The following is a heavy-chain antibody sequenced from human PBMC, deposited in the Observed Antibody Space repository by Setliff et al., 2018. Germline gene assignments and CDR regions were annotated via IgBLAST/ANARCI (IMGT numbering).Heavy chain of an antibody. Sequence: PSETLSLTCIVSGASIREYYWSWVRQPPGKGLEWIGRINTSGTTRYNPSLRSRATLSVDESMNRFSLNLNSVTAADTAVYYCAGGLPGDYDFNCFDTWGQGALVTVSS. J-gene: IGHJ5*02. V-gene: IGHV4-4*07. CDR1: GASIREYY. D-gene: IGHD3-3*01. CDR2: INTSGTT. CDR3: AGGLPGDYDFNCFDT.